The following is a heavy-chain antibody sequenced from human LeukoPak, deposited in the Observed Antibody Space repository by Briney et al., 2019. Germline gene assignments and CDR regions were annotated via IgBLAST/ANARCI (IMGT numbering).Heavy chain of an antibody. CDR3: ARNQDYGVYNSVGAFDI. J-gene: IGHJ3*02. CDR1: GFTFSSYT. V-gene: IGHV3-48*02. D-gene: IGHD4-17*01. Sequence: GGSLRLSCAASGFTFSSYTMNWVRQAPGKGLEWVSYISSSSSTIYYADSVKGRFTISRDNAENSLYLQMNSLRDEDTAVYYCARNQDYGVYNSVGAFDIWGQGTMVTVS. CDR2: ISSSSSTI.